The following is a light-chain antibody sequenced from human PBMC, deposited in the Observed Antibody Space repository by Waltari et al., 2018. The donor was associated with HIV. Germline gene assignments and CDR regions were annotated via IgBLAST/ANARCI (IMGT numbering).Light chain of an antibody. V-gene: IGLV1-47*03. CDR3: AAWDDRLSGL. CDR2: REN. Sequence: QSVLTQPPSASGTPGQRVTISCSGGRSNIGLYPVYWYQQCPGTAPKPLIYRENQRPPGVPDRFSGSKDVTSASLVISGLWSEDEADYYWAAWDDRLSGLFGGGTKVTVL. CDR1: RSNIGLYP. J-gene: IGLJ2*01.